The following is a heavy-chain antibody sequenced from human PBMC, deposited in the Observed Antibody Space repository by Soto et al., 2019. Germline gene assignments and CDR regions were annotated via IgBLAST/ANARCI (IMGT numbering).Heavy chain of an antibody. V-gene: IGHV3-13*01. D-gene: IGHD2-15*01. CDR2: IGTAGDT. Sequence: GGSLRLSCEASGFTFSGFDMHWVRQPTGQGLEWVSTIGTAGDTYYAVDVKGRFTISRDNAKNSLSLQMNSLRAGETAVYFCARRQEVGAHLFDSWGQGTQVTVSS. CDR1: GFTFSGFD. J-gene: IGHJ4*02. CDR3: ARRQEVGAHLFDS.